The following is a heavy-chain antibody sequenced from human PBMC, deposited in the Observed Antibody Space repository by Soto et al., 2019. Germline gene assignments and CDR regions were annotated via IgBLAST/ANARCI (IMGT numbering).Heavy chain of an antibody. CDR2: IYYSGST. CDR1: GGSVSSGDYY. Sequence: QVQLQESGPGRVKPSQSLSLTCTGSGGSVSSGDYYWSCIRQPPGKGLEWIGYIYYSGSTYYNPSLKSRVTISVDTSKNLFSPKLSSVTAADTAVYYCARGGITSDAFDIWGQGTMVTVSS. V-gene: IGHV4-30-4*01. CDR3: ARGGITSDAFDI. D-gene: IGHD3-10*01. J-gene: IGHJ3*02.